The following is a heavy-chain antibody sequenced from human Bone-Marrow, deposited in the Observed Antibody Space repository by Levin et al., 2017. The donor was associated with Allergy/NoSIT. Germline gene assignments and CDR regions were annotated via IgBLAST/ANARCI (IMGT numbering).Heavy chain of an antibody. Sequence: GGSLRLSCAASGLTVSSNYMTWVRQAPGKGLEWVSVIYSGGTIYYADTVKGRFTISRDNSKDTLYRQMNSLRAEDTAVYYCARMKDGAAAVFDYWGQGTLVTVSS. CDR2: IYSGGTI. D-gene: IGHD6-13*01. CDR3: ARMKDGAAAVFDY. CDR1: GLTVSSNY. J-gene: IGHJ4*02. V-gene: IGHV3-53*01.